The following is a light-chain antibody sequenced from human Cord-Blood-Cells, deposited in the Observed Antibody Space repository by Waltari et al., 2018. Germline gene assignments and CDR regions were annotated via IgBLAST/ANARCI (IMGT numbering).Light chain of an antibody. CDR2: DAS. J-gene: IGKJ4*01. V-gene: IGKV1-13*02. CDR1: QGISSA. Sequence: AIQLTQSPSSLSASVGDSVTITCPASQGISSALAWYQQKPGKAPKLLIYDASSLESGVPSRFSGSGSGTDFTLTISSLQPEDVATYDCQQFNSYPLTFGGGTKVEIK. CDR3: QQFNSYPLT.